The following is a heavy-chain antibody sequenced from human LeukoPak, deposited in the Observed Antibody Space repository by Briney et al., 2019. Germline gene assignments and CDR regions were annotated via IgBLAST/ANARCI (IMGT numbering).Heavy chain of an antibody. V-gene: IGHV1-8*03. Sequence: GASVKVSCTASGYTFTIYDINWVRQATGQGLEWMGWMNPNSGNTGYAQKFQGRVTITRNTSISTAYMELSSLRSEDTAVYYCARGGSYSSWKLRFDPWGQGTLVTVSS. D-gene: IGHD6-6*01. CDR1: GYTFTIYD. J-gene: IGHJ5*02. CDR2: MNPNSGNT. CDR3: ARGGSYSSWKLRFDP.